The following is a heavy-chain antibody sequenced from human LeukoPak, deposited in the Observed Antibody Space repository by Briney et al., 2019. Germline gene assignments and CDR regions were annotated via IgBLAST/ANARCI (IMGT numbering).Heavy chain of an antibody. J-gene: IGHJ5*02. Sequence: SVKVSCKASGFTFTSSAVQWVRQARGQRLEWIGWIVVGSGNTNYAQKFQERVTITRDMSTSTAYMELSSLRSEDTAVYYCARSLGDLLWFGELPTNWFDPWGQGTLVTVSS. CDR3: ARSLGDLLWFGELPTNWFDP. D-gene: IGHD3-10*01. CDR2: IVVGSGNT. CDR1: GFTFTSSA. V-gene: IGHV1-58*01.